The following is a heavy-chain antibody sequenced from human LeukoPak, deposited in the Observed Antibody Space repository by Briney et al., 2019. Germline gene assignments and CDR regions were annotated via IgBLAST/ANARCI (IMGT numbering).Heavy chain of an antibody. CDR3: ARYAGLVPAAMDY. Sequence: ASVNVSCKASGYSLTSNGISWVRQAPGQGLEWMGWITAFNGNTNYAQKFRGRVTMTTDTSTSAAYLEVRSLSSDDTAVYYCARYAGLVPAAMDYWGQGTLVTVSS. D-gene: IGHD2-2*01. J-gene: IGHJ4*02. V-gene: IGHV1-18*01. CDR2: ITAFNGNT. CDR1: GYSLTSNG.